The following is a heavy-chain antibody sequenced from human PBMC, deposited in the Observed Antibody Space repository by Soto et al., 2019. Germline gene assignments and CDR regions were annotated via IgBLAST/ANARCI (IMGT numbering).Heavy chain of an antibody. Sequence: PGGSLRLSCAASGFSLRDYGMHWVRQAPGKGLEYVAAVSDGGGEQYYADSVGGRFTISRDNSKNTVYLQLDSLTTGDTAVYYCARDPTGGYFHYDYWGQGALVTVSS. CDR1: GFSLRDYG. J-gene: IGHJ4*02. CDR3: ARDPTGGYFHYDY. V-gene: IGHV3-30*17. D-gene: IGHD1-26*01. CDR2: VSDGGGEQ.